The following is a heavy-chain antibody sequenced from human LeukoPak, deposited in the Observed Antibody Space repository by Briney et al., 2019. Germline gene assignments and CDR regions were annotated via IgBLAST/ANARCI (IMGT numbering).Heavy chain of an antibody. V-gene: IGHV4-61*02. D-gene: IGHD3-10*01. CDR3: ARGAYGSTNYNWFDP. J-gene: IGHJ5*02. Sequence: SETLSLTCTVSGGSVSSGSYYWSWTRQPAGKGLEWIGRIYTSGSTNYNPSLKSRVTISVDTSKNQFSLKLSSVTAADTAVYYCARGAYGSTNYNWFDPWGQGTLVTVSS. CDR1: GGSVSSGSYY. CDR2: IYTSGST.